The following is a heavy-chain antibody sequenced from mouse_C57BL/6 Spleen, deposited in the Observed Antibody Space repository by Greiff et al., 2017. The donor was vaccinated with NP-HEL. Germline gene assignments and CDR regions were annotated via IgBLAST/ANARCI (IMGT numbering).Heavy chain of an antibody. CDR1: GYTFTSSW. Sequence: QVPLKQPGAELVMPGASVKLSCKASGYTFTSSWMHWVKQRPGQGLEWIGEIDPSDSYTNYNQKFKGKSTLTVDKSSSTAYMQRSSLTSEDSAVYYCARYYYGLAYGGQGTLVTVSA. CDR3: ARYYYGLAY. D-gene: IGHD1-1*01. CDR2: IDPSDSYT. J-gene: IGHJ3*01. V-gene: IGHV1-69*01.